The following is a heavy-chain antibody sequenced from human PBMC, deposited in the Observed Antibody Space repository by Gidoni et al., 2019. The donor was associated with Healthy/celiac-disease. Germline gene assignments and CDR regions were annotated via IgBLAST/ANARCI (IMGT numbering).Heavy chain of an antibody. J-gene: IGHJ5*02. CDR3: ARDRTGTRGTWFDP. CDR2: IYSGGST. Sequence: EVQLVASGGGLIQPGGSLRLSCAASGFTVSSNYMSWVRQAPGKGLEWVSVIYSGGSTYYADSVKGRFTISRDNSKNTLYLQMNSLRAEDTAVYYCARDRTGTRGTWFDPWGQGTLVTVSS. V-gene: IGHV3-53*01. CDR1: GFTVSSNY. D-gene: IGHD1-7*01.